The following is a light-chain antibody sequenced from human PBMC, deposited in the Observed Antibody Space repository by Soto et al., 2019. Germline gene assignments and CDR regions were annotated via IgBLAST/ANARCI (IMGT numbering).Light chain of an antibody. J-gene: IGKJ1*01. V-gene: IGKV3-20*01. Sequence: IVLTKSPATLSLSPEEGATPSFRASQSVSSSHLAWYQQKPGQAPRLLISGASSRATGIPDRFTGSGSGTDFTLTISRLEPQDFAVYYCQRYGSSPRTFGHGTKVDI. CDR1: QSVSSSH. CDR3: QRYGSSPRT. CDR2: GAS.